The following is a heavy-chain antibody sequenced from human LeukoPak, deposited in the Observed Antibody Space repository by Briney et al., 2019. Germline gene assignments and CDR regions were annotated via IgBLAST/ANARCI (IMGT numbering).Heavy chain of an antibody. CDR1: GFTFSSYW. J-gene: IGHJ4*02. CDR3: AREGSGWPFDY. CDR2: INTDGSST. Sequence: GGSLRLSCAASGFTFSSYWMHWVRQAPGKGLVWVSRINTDGSSTSYADSVKGRFTISRDNAKNSLYLQMNSLRADDTAVYYCAREGSGWPFDYWGQGSLVTVSS. V-gene: IGHV3-74*01. D-gene: IGHD6-19*01.